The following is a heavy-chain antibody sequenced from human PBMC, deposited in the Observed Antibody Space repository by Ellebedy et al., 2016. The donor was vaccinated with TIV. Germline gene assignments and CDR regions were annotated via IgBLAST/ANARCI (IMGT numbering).Heavy chain of an antibody. D-gene: IGHD2-21*02. CDR1: GGSLSSTRYY. J-gene: IGHJ4*02. Sequence: MPSETLFLTCSVSGGSLSSTRYYWAWIRQPPGKGLEYIGSVYYSGSPYYSPSFKSRVTLSADTSKNQFSLNLRTATAADTAVYYCARTDPWQPIDDWGQGILASVSS. CDR3: ARTDPWQPIDD. CDR2: VYYSGSP. V-gene: IGHV4-39*01.